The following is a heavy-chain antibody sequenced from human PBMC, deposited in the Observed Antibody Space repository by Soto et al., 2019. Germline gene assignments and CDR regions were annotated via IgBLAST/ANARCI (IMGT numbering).Heavy chain of an antibody. CDR2: ISAYNGNT. Sequence: VASVKVSCTASGYTFTSYGISWVRQAPGQGLEWMGWISAYNGNTNYAQKLQGRVTMTTDTSTSTAYMELRSLRSDDTAVYYCARSTPVYYGSGSSIDYWGQGTLVTVSS. V-gene: IGHV1-18*01. J-gene: IGHJ4*02. D-gene: IGHD3-10*01. CDR1: GYTFTSYG. CDR3: ARSTPVYYGSGSSIDY.